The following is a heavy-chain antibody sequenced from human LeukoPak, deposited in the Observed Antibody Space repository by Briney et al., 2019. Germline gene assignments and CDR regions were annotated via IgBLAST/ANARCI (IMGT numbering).Heavy chain of an antibody. CDR1: GYSFTSYW. D-gene: IGHD2-15*01. CDR2: IYPGDSDT. J-gene: IGHJ5*02. CDR3: ARRGGGYCSGGSCYWFDP. V-gene: IGHV5-51*01. Sequence: GESLKISCKGSGYSFTSYWIGWVRQMPGEGLEWMGIIYPGDSDTRYSPSFQGQVTISADKSISTAYLQWSSLKASDTAMYYCARRGGGYCSGGSCYWFDPWGQGTLVTVSS.